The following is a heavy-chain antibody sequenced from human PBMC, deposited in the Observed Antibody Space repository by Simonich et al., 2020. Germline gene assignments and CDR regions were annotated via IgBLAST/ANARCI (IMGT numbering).Heavy chain of an antibody. D-gene: IGHD2-21*02. CDR2: KSYDGSNK. V-gene: IGHV3-30*07. CDR1: GFTFSSYA. CDR3: ARDGERYCGGDCYSYFDY. Sequence: QVQLVESGGGVVQPGRSLRLSCAASGFTFSSYAMHWVRQAPGKGLEWVAVKSYDGSNKNYADSVKGRFTISRDKSKNTLYLQMNSLRAEDTAVYYCARDGERYCGGDCYSYFDYWGQGTLVTVSS. J-gene: IGHJ4*02.